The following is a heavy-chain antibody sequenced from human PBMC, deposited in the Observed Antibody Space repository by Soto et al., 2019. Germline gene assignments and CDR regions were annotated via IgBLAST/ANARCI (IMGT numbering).Heavy chain of an antibody. J-gene: IGHJ5*02. V-gene: IGHV4-39*01. Sequence: SDTLALTCSVSGVSISGSRYYWGWIRQPPGKGLEWIGSIYYSGQTYYNPSLKSRVTISVDRSKNQFSLNLTSVTATDTAFYYCARHGSSWGQGTLVTVSS. CDR3: ARHGSS. CDR1: GVSISGSRYY. CDR2: IYYSGQT.